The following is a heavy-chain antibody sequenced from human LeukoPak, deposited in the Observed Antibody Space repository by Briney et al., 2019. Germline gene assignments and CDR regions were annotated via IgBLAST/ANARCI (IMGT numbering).Heavy chain of an antibody. D-gene: IGHD2-2*01. J-gene: IGHJ4*02. CDR1: GFTFSGSA. Sequence: GGSLRLSCAASGFTFSGSAMHWVRQAPGKGLVWVSRINTDGSSTSYADSVKGRFTISRDNAKNTLYLQMNSLRAEDTAVYYCASPSLVVPAATGFHFDYWGQGTLVTVSS. V-gene: IGHV3-74*01. CDR2: INTDGSST. CDR3: ASPSLVVPAATGFHFDY.